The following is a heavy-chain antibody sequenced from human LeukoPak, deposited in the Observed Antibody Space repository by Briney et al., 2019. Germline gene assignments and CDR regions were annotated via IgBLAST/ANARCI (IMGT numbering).Heavy chain of an antibody. Sequence: SETLSLTCAVYGGSFSGCYWSWIRQPAGKGLEWIGRIYTSGSTNYNPSLKSRVTISVDTSKNQFSLKLSSVTAADTAVYYCTRGSIAYYYMDVWGKGTTVTISS. J-gene: IGHJ6*03. CDR3: TRGSIAYYYMDV. D-gene: IGHD3-22*01. V-gene: IGHV4-59*10. CDR1: GGSFSGCY. CDR2: IYTSGST.